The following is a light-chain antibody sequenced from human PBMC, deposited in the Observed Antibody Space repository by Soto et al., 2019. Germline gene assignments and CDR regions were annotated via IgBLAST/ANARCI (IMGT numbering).Light chain of an antibody. CDR1: QSVSTN. CDR2: GAS. V-gene: IGKV3-15*01. CDR3: QQSNNWPYT. J-gene: IGKJ2*01. Sequence: EIVLTQSPGTLSVSPGERANLPCRASQSVSTNLAWFQQKPGQAPRLLIYGASTRATGIPARFSGSGSGTEFTLTINSLQSEDLAVYYCQQSNNWPYTFGQGTKLEV.